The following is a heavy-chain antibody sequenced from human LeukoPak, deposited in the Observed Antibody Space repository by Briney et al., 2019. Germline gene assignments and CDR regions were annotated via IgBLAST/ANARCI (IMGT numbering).Heavy chain of an antibody. CDR2: IYNGRTT. D-gene: IGHD4-23*01. Sequence: SETLSLTCTVSGVSISSINHHWGWVRQSPGKDLEWIGSIYNGRTTFSNPSLNSRVTISIVTSKNQFSLQLNSVTAADTAVYYCVRHDGRSGGTMGAFDSWGQGSLVTVSS. J-gene: IGHJ5*01. V-gene: IGHV4-39*01. CDR1: GVSISSINHH. CDR3: VRHDGRSGGTMGAFDS.